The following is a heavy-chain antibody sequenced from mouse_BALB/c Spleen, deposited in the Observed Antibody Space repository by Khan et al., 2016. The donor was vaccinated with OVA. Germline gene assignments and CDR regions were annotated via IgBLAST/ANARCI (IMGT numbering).Heavy chain of an antibody. CDR3: TRSGYANPFAY. D-gene: IGHD2-10*02. J-gene: IGHJ3*01. V-gene: IGHV1S81*02. CDR2: INPTNGGT. CDR1: GYTFSSYY. Sequence: QVQLKQSGAELVKPGASVKLSCKASGYTFSSYYMYWVKQRPGQGLEWIGGINPTNGGTNFNEKFKTKATLTVDKSSSTAYMQLSSLTSEDSAFYYCTRSGYANPFAYWGQGTLVTVSA.